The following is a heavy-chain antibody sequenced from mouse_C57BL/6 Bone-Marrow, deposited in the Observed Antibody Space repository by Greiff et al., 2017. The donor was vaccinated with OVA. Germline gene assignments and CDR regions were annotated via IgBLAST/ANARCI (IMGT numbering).Heavy chain of an antibody. CDR1: GYTFTSYW. V-gene: IGHV1-69*01. CDR3: AREPLGVDY. CDR2: IDPSDSYT. Sequence: QVQLQQPGAELVMPGASVKLSCKASGYTFTSYWMHWVKQRPGQGLEWIGEIDPSDSYTNYNQKFKGKSTLTVDKSSSTAYMQLSSLTSEDSAVYYCAREPLGVDYWGQGTTLTVSS. J-gene: IGHJ2*01. D-gene: IGHD6-1*01.